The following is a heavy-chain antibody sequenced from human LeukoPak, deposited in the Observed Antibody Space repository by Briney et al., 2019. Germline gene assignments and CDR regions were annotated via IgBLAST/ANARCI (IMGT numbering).Heavy chain of an antibody. J-gene: IGHJ6*03. Sequence: GGSLRLSCAASGFTFSTYTMNWVRQAPGKGLEWVSSISSSSTYIYYADSVKGRFTISRDNAKNSLYLQMNSLRAEDTAVYYCASRGGTRLYYYYMDVWGKGTTVTVSS. CDR1: GFTFSTYT. V-gene: IGHV3-21*01. D-gene: IGHD2-15*01. CDR2: ISSSSTYI. CDR3: ASRGGTRLYYYYMDV.